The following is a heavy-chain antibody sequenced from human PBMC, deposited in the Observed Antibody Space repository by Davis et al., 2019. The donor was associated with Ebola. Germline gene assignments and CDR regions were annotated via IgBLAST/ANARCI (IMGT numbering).Heavy chain of an antibody. CDR1: GFTFSSYS. CDR3: AGDGGSYFDY. Sequence: GESLKISCAASGFTFSSYSMNWVRQAPGKGLEWVSYISSSGSTIYYADSVKGRFTISRDNAKNSLYLQMNSLRAEDTAVYYCAGDGGSYFDYWGQGTLVTVSS. D-gene: IGHD3-16*01. V-gene: IGHV3-48*04. CDR2: ISSSGSTI. J-gene: IGHJ4*02.